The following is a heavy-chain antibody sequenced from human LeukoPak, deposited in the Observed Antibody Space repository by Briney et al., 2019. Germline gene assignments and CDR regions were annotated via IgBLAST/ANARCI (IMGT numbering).Heavy chain of an antibody. J-gene: IGHJ6*02. Sequence: SETLSLTCTVSGGSISSGSYYWSWIRQPAGKGLEWIGRIYTSGSTNYNPSLKSRVTISVDTSKNQFSLKLSSVTAADTAVYYCARDTPGYSYGPAYYYYYGMDVWGQGTTVTVSS. CDR3: ARDTPGYSYGPAYYYYYGMDV. CDR2: IYTSGST. D-gene: IGHD5-18*01. V-gene: IGHV4-61*02. CDR1: GGSISSGSYY.